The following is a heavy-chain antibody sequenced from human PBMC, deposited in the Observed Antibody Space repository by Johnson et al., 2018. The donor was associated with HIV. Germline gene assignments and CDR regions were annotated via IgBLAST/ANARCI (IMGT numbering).Heavy chain of an antibody. V-gene: IGHV3-30*04. J-gene: IGHJ3*02. Sequence: QVQLVESGGGVVQPGRSLRLSCAASGFTFSSYAMHWVRQAPGKGLEWVAVISYDGSNKYYADSVKGRFTISSDNSKNTLYLQMNSRRAEDTAVYYCARAERSSSGVDAFDIWGQGTMVTVSS. CDR3: ARAERSSSGVDAFDI. D-gene: IGHD6-6*01. CDR1: GFTFSSYA. CDR2: ISYDGSNK.